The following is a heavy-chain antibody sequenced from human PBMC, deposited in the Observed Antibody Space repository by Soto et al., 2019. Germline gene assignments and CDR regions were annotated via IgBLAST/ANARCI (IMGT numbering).Heavy chain of an antibody. CDR1: GFTFSAYT. D-gene: IGHD2-2*01. J-gene: IGHJ4*02. V-gene: IGHV3-23*01. Sequence: GGSLRLSCATSGFTFSAYTFSWVRQAPGAGLEWVSAIIQSGETFYADSVKGRFSISRDDSNNMLYLQMHSLRADDTAVYYCAKARQPDGLWPFDHWGQGALVTVSS. CDR2: IIQSGET. CDR3: AKARQPDGLWPFDH.